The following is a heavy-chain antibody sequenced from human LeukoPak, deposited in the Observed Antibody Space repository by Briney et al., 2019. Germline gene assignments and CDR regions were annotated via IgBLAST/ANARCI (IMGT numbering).Heavy chain of an antibody. V-gene: IGHV3-30*02. J-gene: IGHJ4*02. D-gene: IGHD2-2*01. CDR3: AKHSRVPAAGGPYYFDY. CDR2: IRYDGSNK. Sequence: GGSLRLSCAASGFTFSSYGMHWVRQAPGKGLEWVAFIRYDGSNKYYADSVKGRFTISRDNSKNTLYLQMNSLRAEDTAVYYCAKHSRVPAAGGPYYFDYWGQGTLVTVSS. CDR1: GFTFSSYG.